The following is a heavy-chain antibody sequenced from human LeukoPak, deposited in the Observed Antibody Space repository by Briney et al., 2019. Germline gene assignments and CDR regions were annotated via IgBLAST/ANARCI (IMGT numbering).Heavy chain of an antibody. Sequence: MASETLSLTCTVSGGSISNYYWYWMRQPPGKGLEWIGHTFYSGNANYNPSLKSRVTISVDTSKNQFSLNLSSVTAADTAVYYCARESGYSGPHDYWGQGTLVTVSS. J-gene: IGHJ4*02. D-gene: IGHD5-12*01. V-gene: IGHV4-59*01. CDR3: ARESGYSGPHDY. CDR1: GGSISNYY. CDR2: TFYSGNA.